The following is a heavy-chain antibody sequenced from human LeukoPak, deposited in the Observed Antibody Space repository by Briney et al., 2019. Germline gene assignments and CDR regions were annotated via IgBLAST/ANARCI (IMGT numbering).Heavy chain of an antibody. V-gene: IGHV3-30*02. CDR3: AKDFIGAPYYYDSSGIFDY. Sequence: PGGSLRLSCAASGFTFSSYGMHWVRQAPGKGLEWVAFIRYDGSNKYYADSVKGRFTISRDNSKNTLYLQMNSLRAEDTAVYYCAKDFIGAPYYYDSSGIFDYWGQGTLVTVSS. CDR2: IRYDGSNK. CDR1: GFTFSSYG. J-gene: IGHJ4*02. D-gene: IGHD3-22*01.